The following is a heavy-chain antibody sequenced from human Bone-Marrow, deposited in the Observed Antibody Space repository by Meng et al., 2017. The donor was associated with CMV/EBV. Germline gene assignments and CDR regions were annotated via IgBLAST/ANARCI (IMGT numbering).Heavy chain of an antibody. CDR1: GGTFSSYA. V-gene: IGHV1-69*10. J-gene: IGHJ4*02. D-gene: IGHD3-16*01. CDR3: VTYQYDSGWTEDS. Sequence: SVKVSCKASGGTFSSYAISWVRQAPGQGLEWMGGIIPILGIANYAQRFQGRVTITADKSTGTGYMEVPSLRFDDTAVYYCVTYQYDSGWTEDSWGQGTLVTVSS. CDR2: IIPILGIA.